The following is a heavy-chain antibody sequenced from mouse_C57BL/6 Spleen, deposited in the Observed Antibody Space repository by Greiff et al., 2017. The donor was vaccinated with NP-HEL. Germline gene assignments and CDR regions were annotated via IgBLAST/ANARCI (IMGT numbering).Heavy chain of an antibody. V-gene: IGHV1-54*01. D-gene: IGHD2-2*01. CDR3: ARDYYYGSAWFAY. CDR1: GYAFTNYL. Sequence: QVQLKESGAELVRPGTSVKVSCKASGYAFTNYLIEWVKQRPGQGLEWIGVINPGSGGTNYNEKFKGMATLTADKSSSTAYMQLSSLTSEDSAVYFCARDYYYGSAWFAYWGQGTLVTVSA. J-gene: IGHJ3*01. CDR2: INPGSGGT.